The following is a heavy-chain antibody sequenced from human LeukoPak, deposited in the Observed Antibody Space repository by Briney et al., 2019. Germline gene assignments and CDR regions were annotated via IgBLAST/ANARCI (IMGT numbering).Heavy chain of an antibody. J-gene: IGHJ4*02. D-gene: IGHD2-2*01. CDR1: GFTFSTYA. CDR2: ISGSGGSI. Sequence: GGSLRLSCAASGFTFSTYAMSWVRQAPGKGLEWVSTISGSGGSIYYADPVKGQLTISRDNSKNTLYLQMSSLRAEDTAVYYCAKGYCSSTNCKESFFDYWGQGTLVTVSS. V-gene: IGHV3-23*01. CDR3: AKGYCSSTNCKESFFDY.